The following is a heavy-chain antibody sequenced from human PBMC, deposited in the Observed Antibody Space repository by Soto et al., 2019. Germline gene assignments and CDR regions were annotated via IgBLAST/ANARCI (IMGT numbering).Heavy chain of an antibody. D-gene: IGHD3-22*01. Sequence: ASVKVSCKASGYTFTSYYMHWVRQAPGQGLEWMGIINPSGGSTSYAQKFQGRVTMTRDTSTSTVYMELSGLRSEDTAVYYCARDRTPRREVVVTYNWFDPWGQGTLVTVSS. CDR2: INPSGGST. V-gene: IGHV1-46*01. CDR3: ARDRTPRREVVVTYNWFDP. CDR1: GYTFTSYY. J-gene: IGHJ5*02.